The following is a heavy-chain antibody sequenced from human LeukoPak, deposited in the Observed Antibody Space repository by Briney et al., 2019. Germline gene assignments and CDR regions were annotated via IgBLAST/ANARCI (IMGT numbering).Heavy chain of an antibody. CDR3: AKAPLVVVIAIDY. D-gene: IGHD2-21*01. Sequence: GGSLRLSCAASGFTFSGYSMNWVRQAPGKGLEWVSYISVSTSTIYYAESVKGRFTISRDNAKKSLYLQMNSLRAEDTAVYYCAKAPLVVVIAIDYWGQGTLVTVSS. CDR2: ISVSTSTI. J-gene: IGHJ4*02. V-gene: IGHV3-48*04. CDR1: GFTFSGYS.